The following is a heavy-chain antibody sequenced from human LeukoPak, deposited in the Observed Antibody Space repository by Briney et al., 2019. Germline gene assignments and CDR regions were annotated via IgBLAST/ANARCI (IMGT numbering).Heavy chain of an antibody. V-gene: IGHV3-7*01. CDR3: ARVVGYCSGGSCYYFDY. J-gene: IGHJ4*02. CDR2: IKQDGSEK. CDR1: GFTLSSYW. Sequence: GGSLRLSCAASGFTLSSYWMSWVRQAPGKGLEWVANIKQDGSEKYYVDSVKGRFTISRDNAKNSLYLQMNSLRAEDTAVYYCARVVGYCSGGSCYYFDYWGQGTLVTVSS. D-gene: IGHD2-15*01.